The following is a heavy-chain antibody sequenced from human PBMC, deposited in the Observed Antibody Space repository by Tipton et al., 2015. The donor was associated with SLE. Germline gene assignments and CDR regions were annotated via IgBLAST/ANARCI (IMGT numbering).Heavy chain of an antibody. Sequence: SLRLSCAASGFTFSSYAMSWVRQAPGKGLEWVSVIYRGDSSTDYVDSVKGRFTISRDNSKNTLYLQMSSLRAEDTAVYYCAKNEGGFSGSYYYYYMDVWGKGTTVTVSS. V-gene: IGHV3-23*03. CDR2: IYRGDSST. J-gene: IGHJ6*03. D-gene: IGHD1-26*01. CDR3: AKNEGGFSGSYYYYYMDV. CDR1: GFTFSSYA.